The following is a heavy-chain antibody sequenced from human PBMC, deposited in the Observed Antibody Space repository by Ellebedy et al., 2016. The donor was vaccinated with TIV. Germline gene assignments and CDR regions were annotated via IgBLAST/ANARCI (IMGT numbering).Heavy chain of an antibody. Sequence: GESLKISCAASGFSFGDYSFHWVRQAPGKGLEWVAHIKTDGSETYYVDSVKGRFTISRENAKNALFLQMDGLRVDDSAVYYCVGFGVFNLWGQGAPVTVSS. D-gene: IGHD3-3*01. CDR3: VGFGVFNL. J-gene: IGHJ5*02. CDR1: GFSFGDYS. V-gene: IGHV3-7*01. CDR2: IKTDGSET.